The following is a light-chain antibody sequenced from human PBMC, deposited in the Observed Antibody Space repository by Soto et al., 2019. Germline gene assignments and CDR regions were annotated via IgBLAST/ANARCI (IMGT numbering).Light chain of an antibody. V-gene: IGKV3D-20*01. J-gene: IGKJ1*01. CDR1: QSVSRSY. Sequence: EIVLTQSPATLSLSPGERATLSCGASQSVSRSYLAWYQQKPGLAPRLLIYDASSRATGIPDRFSGSGSGTDFTLTISRLEPEDFAVYYCQQYGSSTWTFGQGTKVDIK. CDR3: QQYGSSTWT. CDR2: DAS.